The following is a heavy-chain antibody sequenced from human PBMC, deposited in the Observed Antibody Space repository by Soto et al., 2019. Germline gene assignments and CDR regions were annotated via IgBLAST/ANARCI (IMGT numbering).Heavy chain of an antibody. Sequence: SETLSLTCTVSGGSISSGDYYWSWIRQPPGKGLEWIGYIYYSGSTYYNPSLKSRVTISVDTSKNQFSLKLSSVTAADTAVYYCARDAYDYGDYVRGVYFDYWGQGTLVTVSS. CDR3: ARDAYDYGDYVRGVYFDY. CDR2: IYYSGST. D-gene: IGHD4-17*01. J-gene: IGHJ4*02. CDR1: GGSISSGDYY. V-gene: IGHV4-30-4*01.